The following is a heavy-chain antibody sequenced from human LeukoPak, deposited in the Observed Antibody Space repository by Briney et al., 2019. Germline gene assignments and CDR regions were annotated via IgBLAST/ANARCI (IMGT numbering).Heavy chain of an antibody. CDR2: ISLDGNNE. Sequence: GGSLRLSCAASGFTFRNYYMHWVRQAPGKGLEGVAVISLDGNNEYYADSVKGRFSLSRDNSMNTLYLQLNSLRTEDTAMYYCARDLSGHWTYDYWGQGTLVTVSS. V-gene: IGHV3-30-3*01. J-gene: IGHJ4*01. CDR1: GFTFRNYY. D-gene: IGHD1-1*01. CDR3: ARDLSGHWTYDY.